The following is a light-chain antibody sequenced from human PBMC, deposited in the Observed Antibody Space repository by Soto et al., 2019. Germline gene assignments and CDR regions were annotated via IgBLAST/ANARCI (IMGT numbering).Light chain of an antibody. V-gene: IGKV3-20*01. J-gene: IGKJ1*01. Sequence: EIVLTQSPGSLSLSPGQRATLSCRASQSVDTTFFAWYQKKPGQAPRLLIYGASKRATGIPDRFSGSGSGTYFTLFISRLEPEDFAVYYCQQYMSSVTFGQGTKVEIK. CDR3: QQYMSSVT. CDR2: GAS. CDR1: QSVDTTF.